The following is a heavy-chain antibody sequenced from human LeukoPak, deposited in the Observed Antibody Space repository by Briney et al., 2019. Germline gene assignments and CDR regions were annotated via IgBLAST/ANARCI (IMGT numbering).Heavy chain of an antibody. V-gene: IGHV3-64*02. CDR1: GFTFSSYA. J-gene: IGHJ4*02. D-gene: IGHD6-19*01. CDR2: ISSNGGST. CDR3: AREGYSSGWYYFDY. Sequence: PGRSLRLSCAASGFTFSSYAMHWVRQAPGKGLEYVSAISSNGGSTYYADSVKGRFTISRDNSKNTLYLQMGSLRAEDMAVYYCAREGYSSGWYYFDYWGQGTLVTVSS.